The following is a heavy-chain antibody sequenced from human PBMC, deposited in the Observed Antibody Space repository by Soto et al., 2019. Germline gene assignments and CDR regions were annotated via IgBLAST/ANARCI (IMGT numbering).Heavy chain of an antibody. CDR2: ISGSGGST. CDR3: AKMRVSRSWLNWFDH. D-gene: IGHD6-13*01. J-gene: IGHJ5*02. CDR1: GFTFSSYA. Sequence: GSLRLSCAASGFTFSSYAMSWVRQAPGKGLEWVSAISGSGGSTYYADSVKGRFTISRDNSKNTLYLQMNSLRAEDTAVYYCAKMRVSRSWLNWFDHWGQGTLVTVSS. V-gene: IGHV3-23*01.